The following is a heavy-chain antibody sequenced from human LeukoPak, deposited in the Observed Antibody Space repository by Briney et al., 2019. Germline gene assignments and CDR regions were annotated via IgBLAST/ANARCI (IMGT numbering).Heavy chain of an antibody. V-gene: IGHV3-53*01. J-gene: IGHJ4*02. CDR1: GFTVSSNY. D-gene: IGHD3-16*01. CDR2: IYSGGST. CDR3: AKDGGQGADY. Sequence: GGSLRLSCAASGFTVSSNYMGWVRQAPGKGLERVSVIYSGGSTYYADSVKGRFTISRDNSKSTLYLQMNSLRAEDMAVYYCAKDGGQGADYWGQGTLVSVSS.